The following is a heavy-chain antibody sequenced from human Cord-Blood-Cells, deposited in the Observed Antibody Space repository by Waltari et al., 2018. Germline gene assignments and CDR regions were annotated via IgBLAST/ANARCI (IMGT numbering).Heavy chain of an antibody. CDR2: INHSGST. Sequence: QVQLQQWGAGLLKPSETLSLTCAVYGGSFSGYYWSWIRQPPGKGLEWIGEINHSGSTNYNPSLKRRVTISVDTSKNQFSLKLSSVTAADTAVYYCARQSRGGAARTFDYWGQGTLVTVSS. J-gene: IGHJ4*02. V-gene: IGHV4-34*01. CDR1: GGSFSGYY. CDR3: ARQSRGGAARTFDY. D-gene: IGHD6-6*01.